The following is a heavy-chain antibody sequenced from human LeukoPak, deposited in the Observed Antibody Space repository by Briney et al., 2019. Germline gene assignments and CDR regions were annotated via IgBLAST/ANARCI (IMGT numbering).Heavy chain of an antibody. V-gene: IGHV4-59*01. Sequence: SETLSLTCTVSGGSISSYYWSWIRQPPGKGLEWIGYIYYSGSTNYNPSLKSRVTISVDTSKNQFSLKLSSVTAADTAVYYCARGTVANFDYWGQGTLVTVSS. CDR1: GGSISSYY. D-gene: IGHD4-23*01. CDR3: ARGTVANFDY. CDR2: IYYSGST. J-gene: IGHJ4*02.